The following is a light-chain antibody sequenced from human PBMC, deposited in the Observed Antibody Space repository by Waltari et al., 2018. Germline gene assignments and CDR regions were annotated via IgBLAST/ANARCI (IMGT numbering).Light chain of an antibody. J-gene: IGKJ4*01. CDR1: QTVRTTY. CDR3: QQYDISPLT. Sequence: EIVLTQSPGTLSLSPGERAPLYCRASQTVRTTYLAWYQQKPGQAPTLLIYGASSRATGIPDRFSGSGSGTDFSLTISSLEPEDFAVYYCQQYDISPLTFGGGTKVEIK. V-gene: IGKV3-20*01. CDR2: GAS.